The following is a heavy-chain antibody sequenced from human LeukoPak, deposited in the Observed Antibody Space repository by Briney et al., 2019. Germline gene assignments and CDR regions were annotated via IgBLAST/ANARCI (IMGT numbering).Heavy chain of an antibody. D-gene: IGHD5-18*01. Sequence: PSETLSLTCTVSGGSISSYYWSWIRQPPGKGLEWIGYIYYSGSTNYNPSLKSRVTISVDTPKNQFSLKLSSVTAADTAVYYCARYSYGAYYYGMDVWGQGTTVTVSS. CDR1: GGSISSYY. V-gene: IGHV4-59*01. CDR2: IYYSGST. CDR3: ARYSYGAYYYGMDV. J-gene: IGHJ6*02.